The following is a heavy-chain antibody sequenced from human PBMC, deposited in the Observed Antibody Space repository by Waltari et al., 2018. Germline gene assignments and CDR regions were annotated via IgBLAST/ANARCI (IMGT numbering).Heavy chain of an antibody. CDR1: GGSISSYY. D-gene: IGHD6-19*01. Sequence: QVQLQESGPGLVKPSETLSLTCTVSGGSISSYYWSWIRQPPGKGLEWIGYIYYSGSTNYNPSLKSRVTISVDTSKNQFSLKLSSVTAADTVVYYCARVEVAGIVDYWGQGTLVTVSS. J-gene: IGHJ4*02. CDR2: IYYSGST. CDR3: ARVEVAGIVDY. V-gene: IGHV4-59*01.